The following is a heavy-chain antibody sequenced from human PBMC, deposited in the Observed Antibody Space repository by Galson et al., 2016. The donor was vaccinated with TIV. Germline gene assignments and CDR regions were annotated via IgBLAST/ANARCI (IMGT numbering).Heavy chain of an antibody. D-gene: IGHD4-17*01. V-gene: IGHV3-30*03. CDR3: ARDPRIYGDYLLAYFDY. Sequence: LRLSCAASGFTFSSYGMHWVRQAPGKGLEWVAVTLYDGTKKFYADSVKGRFTISQANSQNTVSLEMNSLRLEDTAVYYCARDPRIYGDYLLAYFDYWGQGTLLTVSS. J-gene: IGHJ4*02. CDR1: GFTFSSYG. CDR2: TLYDGTKK.